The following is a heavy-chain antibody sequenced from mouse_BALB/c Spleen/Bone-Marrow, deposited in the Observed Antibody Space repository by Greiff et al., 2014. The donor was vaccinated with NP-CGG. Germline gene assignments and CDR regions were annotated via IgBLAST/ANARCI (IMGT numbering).Heavy chain of an antibody. CDR2: IDTSDTYT. V-gene: IGHV1-69*01. Sequence: VQLQQSGAELVMPGASVKMSCKASGYTFTDYWMHWVEQRPGQGLEWIGAIDTSDTYTNYNQKFKGKATLTVDESSSTAYMQLSSLTSEDSAVYFCTRGWDGYYFDYWGQGTTLTVSS. J-gene: IGHJ2*01. CDR3: TRGWDGYYFDY. CDR1: GYTFTDYW. D-gene: IGHD4-1*01.